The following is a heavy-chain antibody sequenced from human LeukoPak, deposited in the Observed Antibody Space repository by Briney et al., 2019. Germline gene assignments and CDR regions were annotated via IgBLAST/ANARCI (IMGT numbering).Heavy chain of an antibody. J-gene: IGHJ5*02. CDR1: GGSISSGGYY. CDR2: IYYSGST. Sequence: SETLSLTCTVSGGSISSGGYYWSWIRQHPGKGLEWIGYIYYSGSTYYNPSLKSRVTISVDTSKNQFSLKLSSVTAADTAVYYCARDLGVAARSGFDPWGQGTLVTVSS. CDR3: ARDLGVAARSGFDP. D-gene: IGHD6-6*01. V-gene: IGHV4-31*03.